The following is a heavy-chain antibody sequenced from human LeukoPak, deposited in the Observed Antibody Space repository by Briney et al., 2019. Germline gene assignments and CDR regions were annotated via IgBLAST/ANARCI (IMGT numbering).Heavy chain of an antibody. D-gene: IGHD3-10*01. CDR1: GFTFSSYA. J-gene: IGHJ4*02. CDR2: ISGSGGST. CDR3: ARDSLYGSGSYKY. V-gene: IGHV3-23*01. Sequence: GGSLRLSCAASGFTFSSYAMSWVRQAPGKGLEWVSAISGSGGSTYYADSVKGRFTISRDNAKNSLYLQMNSLRAEDTAVYYCARDSLYGSGSYKYWGQGTLVTVSS.